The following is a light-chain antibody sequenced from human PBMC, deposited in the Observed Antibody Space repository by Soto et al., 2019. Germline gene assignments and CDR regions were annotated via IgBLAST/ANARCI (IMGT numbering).Light chain of an antibody. Sequence: QSALTQPASVSGSPGQSITISCTGTSRDVGGYNYVSWHQQPPGTATKVIITEISNRPSGVYHRFSGSKSGNTASLTISGLQAEDEADYYCGSYISSSTFVVFGGGTKLTVL. V-gene: IGLV2-14*01. CDR3: GSYISSSTFVV. CDR1: SRDVGGYNY. J-gene: IGLJ2*01. CDR2: EIS.